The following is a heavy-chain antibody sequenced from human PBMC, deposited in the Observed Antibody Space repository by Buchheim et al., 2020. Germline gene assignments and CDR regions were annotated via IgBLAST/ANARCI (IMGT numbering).Heavy chain of an antibody. Sequence: EERLVESGGGLGQPGGSLRLSCAASGFTFSSDWMHWVRQAPGKGLVWVSRTNPDGSDTTYADSVKGRFTISRDNGRKTLYLQMNSLRGEDTAIYYCTRSANFFRGMDVWGQGTT. D-gene: IGHD2-15*01. CDR3: TRSANFFRGMDV. V-gene: IGHV3-74*01. CDR1: GFTFSSDW. CDR2: TNPDGSDT. J-gene: IGHJ6*02.